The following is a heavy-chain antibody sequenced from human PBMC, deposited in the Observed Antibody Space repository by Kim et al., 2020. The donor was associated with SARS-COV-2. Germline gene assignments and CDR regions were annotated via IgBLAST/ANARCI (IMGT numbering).Heavy chain of an antibody. CDR3: ARAVYYDTYVVAFDM. CDR2: IWYDGSHP. V-gene: IGHV3-33*01. CDR1: GFTFGDYG. J-gene: IGHJ3*02. D-gene: IGHD3-22*01. Sequence: GGSLRLSCAGSGFTFGDYGMHWVRQAPGKGLEWVAIIWYDGSHPSYVDSVKGRFTISRDNSENTLYLQMNSLRAEDTAVYYCARAVYYDTYVVAFDMWGPGAMVTVSS.